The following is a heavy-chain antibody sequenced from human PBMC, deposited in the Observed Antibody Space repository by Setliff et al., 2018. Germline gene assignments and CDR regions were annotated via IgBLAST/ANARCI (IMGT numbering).Heavy chain of an antibody. Sequence: SVKVSCKASGGTFSSYGISWVRQAPGQGLEWMGGTIPIFGTTNYAQRFQGRVTIITDESTSTAYMGLSSLRSEDTAVYYCAREGVDSRSSTDYRYYMDVWGKGTTVTVSS. V-gene: IGHV1-69*05. D-gene: IGHD6-6*01. CDR2: TIPIFGTT. CDR1: GGTFSSYG. J-gene: IGHJ6*03. CDR3: AREGVDSRSSTDYRYYMDV.